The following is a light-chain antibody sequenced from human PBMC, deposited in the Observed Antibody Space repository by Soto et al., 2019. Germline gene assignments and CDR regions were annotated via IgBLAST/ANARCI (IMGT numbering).Light chain of an antibody. CDR3: GTWDSSLSAVV. V-gene: IGLV1-51*01. CDR2: DNN. CDR1: SSNIGSNY. J-gene: IGLJ2*01. Sequence: QSVLTQPPSVSAAPGQKVTISCSGSSSNIGSNYVSWYQQLPGTAPKLLIYDNNKRPSGIPDRFSGSKSGTSATLGITGLQTGDGADYYCGTWDSSLSAVVFGGGTKLTVL.